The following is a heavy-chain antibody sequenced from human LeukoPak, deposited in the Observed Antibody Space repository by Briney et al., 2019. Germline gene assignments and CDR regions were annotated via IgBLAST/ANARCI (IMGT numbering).Heavy chain of an antibody. CDR1: GSIFSLYW. CDR2: IYPDDSDT. D-gene: IGHD4-17*01. Sequence: GEPLKISCQGPGSIFSLYWIVWVRKMPGKGLEWMGIIYPDDSDTRYSSSFQGQVTFSADKSITTAYLQWSSLEASDTAMYYCARRTTSDAFDIWGQGTVVTVSS. J-gene: IGHJ3*02. V-gene: IGHV5-51*01. CDR3: ARRTTSDAFDI.